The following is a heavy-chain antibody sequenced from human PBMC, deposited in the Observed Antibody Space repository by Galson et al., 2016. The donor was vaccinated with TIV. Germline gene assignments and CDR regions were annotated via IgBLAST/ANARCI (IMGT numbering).Heavy chain of an antibody. V-gene: IGHV4-59*01. CDR1: GASISSGY. D-gene: IGHD3-22*01. J-gene: IGHJ4*02. CDR3: EGGDNYDSTGFLLS. CDR2: VYEGARS. Sequence: LTCTVSGASISSGYWSWIRQPPGKGLEWIGYVYEGARSNYNPSLKSRATISVDTSKNQFSLKLSSVTAADTAVYFCEGGDNYDSTGFLLSWGQGTLVTVSS.